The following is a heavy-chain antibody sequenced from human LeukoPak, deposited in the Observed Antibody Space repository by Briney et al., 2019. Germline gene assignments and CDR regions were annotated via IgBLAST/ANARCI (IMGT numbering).Heavy chain of an antibody. CDR2: ISSSSSYI. CDR3: ARALASGSSAFDY. V-gene: IGHV3-21*01. D-gene: IGHD1-26*01. Sequence: GGSLRLSCAASGFTFSSYGMNWVRQAPGKGLEWVSSISSSSSYIYFADSVKGRFTISRDNAKSSVYLQMNSLRAEDTAVYYCARALASGSSAFDYWGEGTLVTVSS. J-gene: IGHJ4*02. CDR1: GFTFSSYG.